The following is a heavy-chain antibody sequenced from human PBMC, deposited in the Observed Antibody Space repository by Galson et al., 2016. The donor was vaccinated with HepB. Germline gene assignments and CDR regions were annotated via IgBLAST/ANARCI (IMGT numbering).Heavy chain of an antibody. CDR1: GFRFSDHD. V-gene: IGHV3-21*01. Sequence: SLRLSCAASGFRFSDHDMDWVRQAPGKGLEWVSFINSGRTYIYYADSVKDRFTISRDTAKNSLFLQMNSLRAEDTAVYYCARDLGIRKNGGFGYWGQGALVTVSS. CDR2: INSGRTYI. J-gene: IGHJ4*02. D-gene: IGHD5-12*01. CDR3: ARDLGIRKNGGFGY.